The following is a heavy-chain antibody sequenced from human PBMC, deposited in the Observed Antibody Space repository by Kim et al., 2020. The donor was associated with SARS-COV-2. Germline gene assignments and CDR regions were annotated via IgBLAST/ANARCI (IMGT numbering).Heavy chain of an antibody. V-gene: IGHV3-23*01. J-gene: IGHJ5*02. Sequence: GGSLRLSCAASGFTFSSYAMSWVRQAPGKGLEWVSAISGSGGSTYYADSVKGRFTISRDNSKNTLYLQMNSLRAEDTAVYYCAKEREYSSGWYEALGGWFDPWGQGTLVTVSS. D-gene: IGHD6-19*01. CDR2: ISGSGGST. CDR3: AKEREYSSGWYEALGGWFDP. CDR1: GFTFSSYA.